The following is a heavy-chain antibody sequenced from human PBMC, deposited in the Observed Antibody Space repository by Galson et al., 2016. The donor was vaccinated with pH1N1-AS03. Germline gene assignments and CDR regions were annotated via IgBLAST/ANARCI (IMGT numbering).Heavy chain of an antibody. CDR1: GFTFNEYA. CDR2: ISWNGFNT. CDR3: AKAYSTYYYYMDV. V-gene: IGHV3-9*01. D-gene: IGHD2/OR15-2a*01. Sequence: SLRLSCAASGFTFNEYAMHWVRQSPGKGLEWVSGISWNGFNTDYGDSVKGRFTNSRDNARNSLFLQMDSLRPEDTALYYCAKAYSTYYYYMDVWGKGTTVTVSS. J-gene: IGHJ6*03.